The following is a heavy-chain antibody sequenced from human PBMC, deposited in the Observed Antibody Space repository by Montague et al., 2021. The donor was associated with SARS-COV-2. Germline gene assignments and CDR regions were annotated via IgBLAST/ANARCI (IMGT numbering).Heavy chain of an antibody. CDR1: GGSISSSSYY. J-gene: IGHJ5*02. D-gene: IGHD3-3*01. V-gene: IGHV4-39*01. CDR3: ASQTLGITIFGVVNGRWFDP. CDR2: IYYSGXT. Sequence: SETLSLTCTVSGGSISSSSYYWGWIRQPPGKGLEWIGSIYYSGXTXYXXXXKXRVTLSVDTSRNQFSLKLSSVTAADTAVYYCASQTLGITIFGVVNGRWFDPWGQGTLVTVSS.